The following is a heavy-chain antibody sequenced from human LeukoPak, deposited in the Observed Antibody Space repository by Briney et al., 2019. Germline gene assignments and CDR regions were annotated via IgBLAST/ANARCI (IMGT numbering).Heavy chain of an antibody. V-gene: IGHV3-30*03. J-gene: IGHJ4*02. CDR2: ISYDGGNK. Sequence: PGRSLRLSCAASGFTFSSYGMHWVRQAPGKGLEWVAVISYDGGNKYYADSVKGRFTISRDNSKNTLYLQMNSLRAEDTAVYYCARDRVGYSYGHLTYFDYWGQGTLVTVSS. D-gene: IGHD5-18*01. CDR3: ARDRVGYSYGHLTYFDY. CDR1: GFTFSSYG.